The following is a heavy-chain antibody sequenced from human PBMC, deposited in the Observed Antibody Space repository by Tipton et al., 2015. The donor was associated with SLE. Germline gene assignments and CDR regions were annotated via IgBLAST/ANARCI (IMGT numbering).Heavy chain of an antibody. V-gene: IGHV4-39*07. J-gene: IGHJ4*02. CDR1: GGSISSYS. D-gene: IGHD3-10*01. Sequence: TLSLTCTVSGGSISSYSWGWIHQPPGKGLEWIGSINYSGTTSYNPSLKSRVTISVDTSKNQFSLKLSSVTAADTAVYYCTRHDYFASGRVYWGQGTLVTVSS. CDR3: TRHDYFASGRVY. CDR2: INYSGTT.